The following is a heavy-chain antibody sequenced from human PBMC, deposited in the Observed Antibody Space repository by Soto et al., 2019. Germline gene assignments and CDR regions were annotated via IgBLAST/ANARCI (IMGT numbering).Heavy chain of an antibody. CDR1: GFTFNNYA. CDR2: ITSSGAA. Sequence: DVQLLESGGDLAQPAGSLRLSCEASGFTFNNYAIAWLRQAPGKGLEWVSGITSSGAAYYADSVKGRFTISRDNSKNTLYLQMNSLRAEDTAVYYCAKGESSVSARDFDPWGQGTLVTVSS. D-gene: IGHD3-22*01. V-gene: IGHV3-23*01. CDR3: AKGESSVSARDFDP. J-gene: IGHJ5*02.